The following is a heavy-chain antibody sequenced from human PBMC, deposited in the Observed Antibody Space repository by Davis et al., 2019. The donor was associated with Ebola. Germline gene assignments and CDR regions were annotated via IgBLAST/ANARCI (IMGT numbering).Heavy chain of an antibody. Sequence: GGSLRLSCAASGFTFSSYGMHWVRQAPGKGLEWVAVIWYDGSNKYYADSVKGRFTISRDNSKNTLYLQMNSLRAEGTAVYYCAKSGLSFGVVKYHYGMDVWGKGTTVTVSS. CDR2: IWYDGSNK. V-gene: IGHV3-33*06. CDR1: GFTFSSYG. J-gene: IGHJ6*04. D-gene: IGHD3-3*01. CDR3: AKSGLSFGVVKYHYGMDV.